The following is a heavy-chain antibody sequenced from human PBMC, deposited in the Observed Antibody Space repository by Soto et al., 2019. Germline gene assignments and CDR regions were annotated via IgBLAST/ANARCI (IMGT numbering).Heavy chain of an antibody. D-gene: IGHD3-22*01. CDR2: ISYDGSNK. CDR3: ARGGYYYDSSGPFDY. V-gene: IGHV3-30-3*01. CDR1: GFTFSSYA. J-gene: IGHJ4*02. Sequence: PGGSLRLSCAASGFTFSSYAMSWVRQAPGKGLEWVAVISYDGSNKYYADSVKGRFTISRDNSKNTLYLQMNSLRAEDTAVYYCARGGYYYDSSGPFDYWGQGTLVTVSS.